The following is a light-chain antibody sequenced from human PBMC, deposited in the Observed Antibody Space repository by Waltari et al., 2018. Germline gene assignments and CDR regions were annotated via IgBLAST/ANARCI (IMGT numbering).Light chain of an antibody. J-gene: IGKJ5*01. CDR1: QSLLHSNGYNY. CDR3: QQYNNWPPIT. V-gene: IGKV2-28*01. Sequence: DILMTQSPLSLPVTPGESASISCRSSQSLLHSNGYNYLDWYLQKPGQSPQVLIYLGSNRASRVPDRFSGSGSGTDFTLNISRVEAEDVGVYYCQQYNNWPPITFGQGTRLEIK. CDR2: LGS.